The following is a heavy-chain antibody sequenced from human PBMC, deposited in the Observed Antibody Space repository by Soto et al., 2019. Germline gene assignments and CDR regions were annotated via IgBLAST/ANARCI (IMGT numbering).Heavy chain of an antibody. CDR2: IYYSGST. V-gene: IGHV4-39*01. D-gene: IGHD4-4*01. CDR1: GDSISSSSYY. CDR3: AIRPYSNYDYYEDH. Sequence: SETLSLTCTVSGDSISSSSYYWGWIRQPPGTGLEWIGSIYYSGSTYYNPSLKSRVTISVDTSKNQFSLKLSYVTAADTAVYYRAIRPYSNYDYYEDHWGQGTLVTVSA. J-gene: IGHJ4*02.